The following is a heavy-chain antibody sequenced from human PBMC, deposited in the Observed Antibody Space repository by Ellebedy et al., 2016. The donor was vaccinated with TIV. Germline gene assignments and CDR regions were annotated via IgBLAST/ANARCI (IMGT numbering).Heavy chain of an antibody. J-gene: IGHJ3*02. CDR3: ARDRVSASDSKAFDI. Sequence: AASVKVSCKASGYTFTGYYIHWVRQAPGQGREWLGWININSGGTFYAQIFQGRVTMSRDTSINTAYMELSRLKSDDTAVYYCARDRVSASDSKAFDIWGQGTMVTVSS. CDR2: ININSGGT. D-gene: IGHD5-12*01. V-gene: IGHV1-2*02. CDR1: GYTFTGYY.